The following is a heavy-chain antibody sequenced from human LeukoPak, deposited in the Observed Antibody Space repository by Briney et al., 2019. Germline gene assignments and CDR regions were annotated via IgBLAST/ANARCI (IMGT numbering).Heavy chain of an antibody. CDR1: GFTFGTYA. CDR3: AKDRVPDGRWNFDF. J-gene: IGHJ4*02. D-gene: IGHD1-1*01. Sequence: GGSLRLSCAASGFTFGTYAMNWVRQAPGKGLEWVSGILASGSTTYYADSVKGRFTISRDNSKNTLYLQMNSLRAEDTAIYYCAKDRVPDGRWNFDFWGQGTPVTVSS. V-gene: IGHV3-23*01. CDR2: ILASGSTT.